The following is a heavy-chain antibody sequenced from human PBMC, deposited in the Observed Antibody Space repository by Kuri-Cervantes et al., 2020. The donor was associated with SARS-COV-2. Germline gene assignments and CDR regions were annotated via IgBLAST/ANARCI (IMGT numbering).Heavy chain of an antibody. CDR3: TTRYYGSGSYYSFDY. J-gene: IGHJ4*02. CDR1: GFTFSNYA. D-gene: IGHD3-10*01. Sequence: GGSLRLSCAASGFTFSNYAMSWVRQAPGKGLEWVGRIKSKTDGGTTDYAAPVKGRFTISRDDSKNTLYLQMNSLKTEDTAVYYCTTRYYGSGSYYSFDYWGQGTLVTVSS. CDR2: IKSKTDGGTT. V-gene: IGHV3-15*01.